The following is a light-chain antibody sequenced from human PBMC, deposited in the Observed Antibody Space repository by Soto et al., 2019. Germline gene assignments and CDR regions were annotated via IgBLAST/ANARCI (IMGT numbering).Light chain of an antibody. Sequence: DIQMTQSPSSLSASVGDRVTITCRASQSISSYLNWYQQKPGKAPKLLIYAASSLQSGVPSRFSGSGSETDFTLTISSLQPEDFATYSCQQSYSTMWTFGQGTKVDI. CDR2: AAS. J-gene: IGKJ1*01. CDR1: QSISSY. CDR3: QQSYSTMWT. V-gene: IGKV1-39*01.